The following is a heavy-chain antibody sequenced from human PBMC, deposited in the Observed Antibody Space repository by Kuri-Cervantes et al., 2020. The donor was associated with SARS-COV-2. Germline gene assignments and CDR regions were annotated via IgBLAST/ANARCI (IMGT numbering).Heavy chain of an antibody. J-gene: IGHJ6*03. CDR1: GGTFSSYS. V-gene: IGHV1-46*01. Sequence: ASVKVSCKASGGTFSSYSVNWVRQAPGQGLEWMGIINPSGGSTSYAQKFQGRVTMTRDTSTSTVYMELSSLRSEDTAVYYCAREWVLRFLEWSHNSPYYYYYMDVWGKGTTVTVSS. CDR3: AREWVLRFLEWSHNSPYYYYYMDV. D-gene: IGHD3-3*01. CDR2: INPSGGST.